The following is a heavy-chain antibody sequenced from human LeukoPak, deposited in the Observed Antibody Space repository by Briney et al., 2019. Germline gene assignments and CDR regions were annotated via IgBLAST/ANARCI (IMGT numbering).Heavy chain of an antibody. D-gene: IGHD2-2*01. CDR3: ARTHCSSTSCYPYFDY. CDR1: GYTFSGYY. J-gene: IGHJ4*02. V-gene: IGHV1-2*02. CDR2: IIPNGGGT. Sequence: GASVKVSCKASGYTFSGYYMHWVRQAPGQGLEWMGWIIPNGGGTNYAQKFQGRVTMTRDTSISTAYMELSRLRSDDTAVYYCARTHCSSTSCYPYFDYWGQRTLVTVSS.